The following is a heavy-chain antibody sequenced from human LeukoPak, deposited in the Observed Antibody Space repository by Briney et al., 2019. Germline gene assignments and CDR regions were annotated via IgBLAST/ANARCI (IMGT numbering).Heavy chain of an antibody. J-gene: IGHJ4*02. D-gene: IGHD2-8*01. Sequence: GGSLRLSCAASGFAFSAYNMHWVRRAPGKGLEWVAVISYDGRNENHAESVKGRFTISRDNSKNTLYLQMNTLRTEDTALYYCVREKYCTPTDCLHGRFYFNCWGQGTLVTVSS. CDR2: ISYDGRNE. CDR1: GFAFSAYN. V-gene: IGHV3-30*04. CDR3: VREKYCTPTDCLHGRFYFNC.